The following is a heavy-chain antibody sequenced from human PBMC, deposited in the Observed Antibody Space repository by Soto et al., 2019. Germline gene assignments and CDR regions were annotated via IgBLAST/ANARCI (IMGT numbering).Heavy chain of an antibody. CDR3: ARQRNSVVTQAYFDV. V-gene: IGHV4-39*01. D-gene: IGHD2-21*02. CDR2: IYYSGST. Sequence: XESLSVPCTVTGDSISSRRYYWGWIRQPPGKVLEWIGSIYYSGSTYNNPSLRSRVSMSIDTSKDQFSLKLKSVTAADTALYFCARQRNSVVTQAYFDVWGPGSLVTVSS. CDR1: GDSISSRRYY. J-gene: IGHJ4*02.